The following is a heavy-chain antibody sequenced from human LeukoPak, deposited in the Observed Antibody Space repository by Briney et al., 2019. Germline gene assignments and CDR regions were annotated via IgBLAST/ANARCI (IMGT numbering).Heavy chain of an antibody. CDR1: GGSISSHY. Sequence: SETLSLTCTVSGGSISSHYWSWIRQPPGKGLEWIGYIYYSGSTNYNPSLNSRVTISVDTSKNQFSLKLSSVTAADTAVYYCAGLTDYYDSSGYYDYWGQGTLVTVSS. V-gene: IGHV4-59*11. CDR2: IYYSGST. CDR3: AGLTDYYDSSGYYDY. J-gene: IGHJ4*02. D-gene: IGHD3-22*01.